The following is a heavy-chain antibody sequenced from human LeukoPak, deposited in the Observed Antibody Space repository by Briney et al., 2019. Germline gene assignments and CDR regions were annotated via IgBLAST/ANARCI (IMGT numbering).Heavy chain of an antibody. D-gene: IGHD6-6*01. V-gene: IGHV4-59*01. J-gene: IGHJ4*02. CDR3: ARGYSSSSAGIGY. CDR2: IHYSGST. Sequence: SETLSLTCTVSGGSISSYYWSWIRQPPGKGLEWIGYIHYSGSTNYKASLKSRVTISVDTSKNQFSLKMNSVTAADTAVYYCARGYSSSSAGIGYWGQGTLVTVSS. CDR1: GGSISSYY.